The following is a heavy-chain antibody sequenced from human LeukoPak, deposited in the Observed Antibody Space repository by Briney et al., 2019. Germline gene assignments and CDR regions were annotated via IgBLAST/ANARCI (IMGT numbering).Heavy chain of an antibody. D-gene: IGHD6-13*01. V-gene: IGHV3-30-3*01. CDR2: IPYDGSNK. J-gene: IGHJ4*02. CDR3: ARGRDDSSSWFDY. CDR1: GFTFSSYA. Sequence: PGRSLRLSCAASGFTFSSYAMHWVRQAPGKGLEWVAVIPYDGSNKYYADSVKGRFTISRDNSKNTLYLQMNSLRAEDTAVYYCARGRDDSSSWFDYWGQGTLVTVSS.